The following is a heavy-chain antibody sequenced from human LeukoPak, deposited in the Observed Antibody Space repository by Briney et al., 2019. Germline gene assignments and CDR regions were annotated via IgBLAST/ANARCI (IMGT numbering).Heavy chain of an antibody. CDR3: ARLHVRGYRYGFDF. CDR2: ISSSSGII. J-gene: IGHJ4*02. Sequence: GGSLRLSCAASGFTFNHYEMNWVRLAPGKGPAWGSYISSSSGIIYYADSVKGRFTISRDNAKNALHLQMSSLRAEDTARYYCARLHVRGYRYGFDFWGQGTLVTVSS. D-gene: IGHD5-18*01. V-gene: IGHV3-48*03. CDR1: GFTFNHYE.